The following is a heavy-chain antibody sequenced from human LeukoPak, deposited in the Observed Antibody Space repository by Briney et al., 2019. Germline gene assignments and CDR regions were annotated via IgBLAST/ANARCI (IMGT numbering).Heavy chain of an antibody. Sequence: SETLSLTCAVYGGSFSGYYWSWIRQPPGKGLEWIGEINHSGSNNYNPSLKSRVTISVDTSKNQFSLKLSSVTAADTAVYYCARAQGYCSSTSCYSPSKSFDYWGQGTLVTVSS. D-gene: IGHD2-2*01. V-gene: IGHV4-34*01. CDR1: GGSFSGYY. J-gene: IGHJ4*02. CDR3: ARAQGYCSSTSCYSPSKSFDY. CDR2: INHSGSN.